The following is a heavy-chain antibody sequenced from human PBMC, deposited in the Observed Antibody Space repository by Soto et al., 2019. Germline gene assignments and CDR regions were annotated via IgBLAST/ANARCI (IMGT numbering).Heavy chain of an antibody. J-gene: IGHJ6*02. CDR3: ARSSGSTYGMDV. V-gene: IGHV4-61*08. CDR2: IYYSGST. Sequence: SETLSLTCTVSGGSISSGGYYWSWIRQHPGKGLEWIGYIYYSGSTNYNPSLKSRVTISVDTSKNQFSLRLSSVTAADTAVYYCARSSGSTYGMDVWGQGTTVTVSS. D-gene: IGHD6-25*01. CDR1: GGSISSGGYY.